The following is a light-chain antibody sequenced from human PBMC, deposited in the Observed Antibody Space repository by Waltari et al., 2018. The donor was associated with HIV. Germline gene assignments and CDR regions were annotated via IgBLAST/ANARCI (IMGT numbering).Light chain of an antibody. J-gene: IGLJ2*01. CDR2: DVS. V-gene: IGLV2-23*02. CDR3: CSYAGSSTFVV. CDR1: RSDVGGYNY. Sequence: QSALTQPASVSGSPGQSITISCTGTRSDVGGYNYFSWYQQHPGTAPKLMIYDVSKRPSGVSNRFSGSKSGNTASLTISGLQAEDEADYYCCSYAGSSTFVVFGGGTKLTVL.